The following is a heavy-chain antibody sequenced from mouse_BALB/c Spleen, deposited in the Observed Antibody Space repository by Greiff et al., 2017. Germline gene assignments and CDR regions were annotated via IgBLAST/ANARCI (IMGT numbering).Heavy chain of an antibody. Sequence: EVQLVESGGGLVKPGGSLKLSCAASGFTFSDYYMYWVRQTPEKRLEWVATISDGGSYTYYPDSVKGRFTISRDNAKNNLYLQMSSLKSEDTAMYYCAGGYGNYYFDYWGQGTTLTVSA. D-gene: IGHD2-10*02. V-gene: IGHV5-4*02. J-gene: IGHJ2*01. CDR1: GFTFSDYY. CDR2: ISDGGSYT. CDR3: AGGYGNYYFDY.